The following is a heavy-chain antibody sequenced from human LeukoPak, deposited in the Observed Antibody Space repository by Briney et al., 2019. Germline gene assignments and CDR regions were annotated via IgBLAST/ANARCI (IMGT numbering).Heavy chain of an antibody. CDR3: AQYGDYGDY. Sequence: KPSETLSLTCAVYGGSFSGYYWSWIRQPPGKGLEWIGSIYYSGSTYYNPSLKSRVTISVDTSKNQFSLKLSSVTAADTAVYYCAQYGDYGDYWGQGTLVTVSS. V-gene: IGHV4-34*01. CDR2: IYYSGST. D-gene: IGHD4-17*01. J-gene: IGHJ4*02. CDR1: GGSFSGYY.